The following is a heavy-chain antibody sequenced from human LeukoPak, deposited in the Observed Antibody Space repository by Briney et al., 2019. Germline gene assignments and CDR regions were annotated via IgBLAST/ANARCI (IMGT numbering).Heavy chain of an antibody. D-gene: IGHD2-2*01. V-gene: IGHV4-59*12. CDR2: IYHSGST. Sequence: PSETLSLTCTVSGGSISSYYWSWIRQPPGKGLEWIGYIYHSGSTYYNPSLKSRVTISVDRSKNQFSLKLSSVTAADTAVYYCARRRNTSPYDFDYWGQGTLVTVSS. CDR3: ARRRNTSPYDFDY. CDR1: GGSISSYY. J-gene: IGHJ4*02.